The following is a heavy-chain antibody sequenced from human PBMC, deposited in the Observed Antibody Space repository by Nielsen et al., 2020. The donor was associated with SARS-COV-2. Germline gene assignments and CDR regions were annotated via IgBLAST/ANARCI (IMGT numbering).Heavy chain of an antibody. V-gene: IGHV3-21*01. CDR2: ISSSSSYI. CDR1: GFTFSSYS. J-gene: IGHJ4*02. Sequence: GGSLRLSCAASGFTFSSYSMNWVRQAPGKGLEWVSSISSSSSYIYYADSVKGRFTISRDNSKNTLYLQMNSLRAEDTAVYYCAKDRDGGFDYWGQGTLVTVSS. D-gene: IGHD3-10*01. CDR3: AKDRDGGFDY.